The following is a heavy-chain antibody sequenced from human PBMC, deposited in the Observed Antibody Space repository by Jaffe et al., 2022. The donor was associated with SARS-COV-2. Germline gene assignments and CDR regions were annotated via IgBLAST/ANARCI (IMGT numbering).Heavy chain of an antibody. Sequence: EVQLVESGGGLVQPGGSLRLSCAASGFTLRSYWMTWFRQAPGKGLEWVASIKPDGSEEHYVDSVRGRFTISRDNAKNSLYLQMNSLRAEDTAVYYCARGTWGPNYWGLGTLVTVSS. CDR3: ARGTWGPNY. V-gene: IGHV3-7*03. D-gene: IGHD7-27*01. CDR1: GFTLRSYW. J-gene: IGHJ4*02. CDR2: IKPDGSEE.